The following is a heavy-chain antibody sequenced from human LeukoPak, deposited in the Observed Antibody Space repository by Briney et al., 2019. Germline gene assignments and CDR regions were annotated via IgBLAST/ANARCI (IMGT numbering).Heavy chain of an antibody. CDR3: ARDFWGAYRVDFYDY. V-gene: IGHV3-48*04. CDR2: ISSGGSSI. J-gene: IGHJ4*02. Sequence: PGGSLRLSCAASGFTFSNYNMNWVRQAPGQGLEWVSYISSGGSSIYYADSVRGRFTISRDNARNSLYLQMNSLRADDTAIYYCARDFWGAYRVDFYDYWGQGAQVTVSS. D-gene: IGHD3-3*01. CDR1: GFTFSNYN.